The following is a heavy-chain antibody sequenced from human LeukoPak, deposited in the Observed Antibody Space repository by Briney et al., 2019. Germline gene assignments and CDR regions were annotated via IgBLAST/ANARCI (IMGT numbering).Heavy chain of an antibody. CDR1: GGSFSGYY. Sequence: SETLSLTCAVYGGSFSGYYWSWIRQPPGKGLEWIGEINHSGSTNYNPSLKSRVTISVDTSKNQFSLKLSSVTAADTAVYYCARGGTRTYYYDSSGHLYFDYWGQGTLDTVSS. CDR3: ARGGTRTYYYDSSGHLYFDY. V-gene: IGHV4-34*01. CDR2: INHSGST. J-gene: IGHJ4*02. D-gene: IGHD3-22*01.